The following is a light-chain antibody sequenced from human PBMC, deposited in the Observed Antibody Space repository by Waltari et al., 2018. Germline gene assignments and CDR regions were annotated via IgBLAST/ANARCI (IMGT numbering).Light chain of an antibody. Sequence: EIVMTQSPATLSVSPGERATLSCRASQSVSSKLAWYQQKPGQAPRLLIYGASTRATGIPARVSGSGSGTEFTLTISSLQSEDFAIYYCQQYNKWPRTFGQGTKVAIK. CDR1: QSVSSK. V-gene: IGKV3-15*01. CDR2: GAS. CDR3: QQYNKWPRT. J-gene: IGKJ1*01.